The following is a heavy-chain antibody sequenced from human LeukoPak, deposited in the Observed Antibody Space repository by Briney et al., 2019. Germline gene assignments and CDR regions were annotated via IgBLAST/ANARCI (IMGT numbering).Heavy chain of an antibody. CDR2: IYYSGST. D-gene: IGHD2-2*01. CDR1: GGSISSSSYY. J-gene: IGHJ4*02. V-gene: IGHV4-39*07. Sequence: SETLSLTCTVSGGSISSSSYYWGWIRQPPGKGLEWIGSIYYSGSTYYNPSLKSRVTTSVDTSKNQFSLKLSSVTAADTAVYYCARGLAIFASWFSVVPAAIFDYWGQGTLVTVSS. CDR3: ARGLAIFASWFSVVPAAIFDY.